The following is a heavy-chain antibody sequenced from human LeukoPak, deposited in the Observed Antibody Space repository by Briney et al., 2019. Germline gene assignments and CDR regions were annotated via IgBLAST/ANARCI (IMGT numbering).Heavy chain of an antibody. J-gene: IGHJ5*02. Sequence: PSETLSLTCTVSGGSISSSSYYWGWIRQPPGKGLEWIGSIYYSGSTYYNPSLKSRVTISVDTSKNQFSLKLSSVTAADTAVYYCARDRITMVRGVIPFDPWGQGTLVTVSS. CDR2: IYYSGST. D-gene: IGHD3-10*01. CDR1: GGSISSSSYY. V-gene: IGHV4-39*02. CDR3: ARDRITMVRGVIPFDP.